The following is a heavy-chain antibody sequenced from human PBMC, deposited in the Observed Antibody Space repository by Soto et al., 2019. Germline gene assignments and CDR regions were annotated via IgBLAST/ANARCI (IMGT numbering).Heavy chain of an antibody. CDR3: AGGPYYDYVWGSYRYPILFDY. V-gene: IGHV1-69*13. J-gene: IGHJ4*02. CDR2: IIPIFGTA. Sequence: VASVKVSCKASGGTFSSYAISWVRQAPGQGLEWMGGIIPIFGTANYAQKFQGRVTITADESTSTAYMELSSLRSEDTAVYYCAGGPYYDYVWGSYRYPILFDYWGQGTLVTVSS. D-gene: IGHD3-16*02. CDR1: GGTFSSYA.